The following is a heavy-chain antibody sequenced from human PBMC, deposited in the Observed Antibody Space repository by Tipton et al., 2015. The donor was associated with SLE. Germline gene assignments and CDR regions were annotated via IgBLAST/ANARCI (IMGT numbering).Heavy chain of an antibody. D-gene: IGHD3-9*01. V-gene: IGHV4-38-2*01. CDR3: ARNRYFYFLHAFDL. Sequence: TLSLTCAASGYSISSGYYWSWIRQPPGKGLEWIGYVSPSGNINDNPSLNSRVTVSVDTSTNQVSLKMTSVTVADTAVYYCARNRYFYFLHAFDLWGRGTVVTVSS. J-gene: IGHJ3*01. CDR2: VSPSGNI. CDR1: GYSISSGYY.